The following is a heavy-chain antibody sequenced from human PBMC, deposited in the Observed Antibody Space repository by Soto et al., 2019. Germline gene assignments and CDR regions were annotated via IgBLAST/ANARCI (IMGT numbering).Heavy chain of an antibody. CDR3: ARRDNSDWYSLDY. CDR2: VSPSGRNT. J-gene: IGHJ4*02. CDR1: GFIFSNYP. D-gene: IGHD2-21*02. V-gene: IGHV3-23*01. Sequence: SLRLSCAVSGFIFSNYPMSWVRQAPGKGLEWVSSVSPSGRNTYYADSVKGRFTMSRDNSENRLHLQVNSLRAEDTAVYFCARRDNSDWYSLDYWGQGTLVTVSS.